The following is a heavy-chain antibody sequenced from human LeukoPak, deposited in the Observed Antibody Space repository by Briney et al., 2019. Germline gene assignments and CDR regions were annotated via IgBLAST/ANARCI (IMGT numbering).Heavy chain of an antibody. CDR2: ISYDGSNK. J-gene: IGHJ4*02. Sequence: RAGGSLRLSCAASGFTFSSYGMHWVRQAPGKGLEWVAVISYDGSNKYYADSVKGRFTISRDNSKNTLYLQMNSLRAEDTAVYYCAPLGVTTWLDYWGQGTLVTVSS. CDR3: APLGVTTWLDY. V-gene: IGHV3-30*03. D-gene: IGHD4-17*01. CDR1: GFTFSSYG.